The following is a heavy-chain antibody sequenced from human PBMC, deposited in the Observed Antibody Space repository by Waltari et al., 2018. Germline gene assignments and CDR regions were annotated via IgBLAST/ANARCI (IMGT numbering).Heavy chain of an antibody. J-gene: IGHJ4*02. CDR3: ATEECTSVSCYLSL. CDR1: TDRLRDYY. D-gene: IGHD2-21*01. V-gene: IGHV3-11*04. Sequence: QVQLVESGGGLVKPGGSMRLACADSTDRLRDYYMNWSRQAPGKGLEWVSYISPSSSNIYYADSVKGRFTISRENAKNSLFLQMSSLRDEDTAVYYCATEECTSVSCYLSLWGQGTQVIVSS. CDR2: ISPSSSNI.